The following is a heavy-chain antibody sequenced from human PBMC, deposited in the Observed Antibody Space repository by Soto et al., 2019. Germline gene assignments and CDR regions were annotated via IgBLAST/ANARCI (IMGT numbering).Heavy chain of an antibody. CDR3: ARDKITGLFDY. J-gene: IGHJ4*02. CDR1: GGSISSGGYS. CDR2: MYHSGST. Sequence: SETLSLTCAVSGGSISSGGYSWSWIRQPPGKGLEWIGYMYHSGSTYYNPSLKSRVTISIDTSKNQFSLKLTSVTAADTAVYYCARDKITGLFDYWGQGTLVTVSS. D-gene: IGHD2-8*02. V-gene: IGHV4-30-2*01.